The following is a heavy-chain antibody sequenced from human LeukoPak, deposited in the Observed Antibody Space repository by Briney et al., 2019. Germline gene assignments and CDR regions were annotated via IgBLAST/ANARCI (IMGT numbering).Heavy chain of an antibody. D-gene: IGHD6-19*01. CDR3: ATFRIAVAGTLDY. CDR2: FDPEDGET. Sequence: ASVKVSCKVSGYTLTELSMHRVRQAPGQGLEWMGGFDPEDGETIYAQKFQGRVTMTEDTSTDTAYMELSSLRSEDTAVYYCATFRIAVAGTLDYWGQGTLVTVSS. V-gene: IGHV1-24*01. CDR1: GYTLTELS. J-gene: IGHJ4*02.